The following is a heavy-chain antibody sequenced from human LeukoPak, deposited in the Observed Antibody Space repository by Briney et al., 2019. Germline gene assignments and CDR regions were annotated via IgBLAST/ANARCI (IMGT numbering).Heavy chain of an antibody. D-gene: IGHD3-9*01. Sequence: GRSLRLSCTAPGFTFSSYAIHWIRQAPGKGLEWVALVWHDGSNKYYADSVKGRFTVSRDNSKNTVYLQMNSLRAEDTAVYYCARDGYYDILTGYSYYFDYWGQGTLVTVSS. CDR3: ARDGYYDILTGYSYYFDY. J-gene: IGHJ4*02. V-gene: IGHV3-33*01. CDR2: VWHDGSNK. CDR1: GFTFSSYA.